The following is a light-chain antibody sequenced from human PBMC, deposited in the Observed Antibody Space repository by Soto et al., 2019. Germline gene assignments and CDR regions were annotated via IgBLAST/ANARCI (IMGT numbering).Light chain of an antibody. CDR1: QSVSSDY. Sequence: EIVLTQSPGTLSLSPGERATLSCRASQSVSSDYLAWYQQRPGRAPRLLIYGASNRPGGIPDRFSGSGSGTDFTLTISSLEPEDFAVYYCQHYGTSPYTFGQGTNLEIK. J-gene: IGKJ2*01. CDR2: GAS. CDR3: QHYGTSPYT. V-gene: IGKV3-20*01.